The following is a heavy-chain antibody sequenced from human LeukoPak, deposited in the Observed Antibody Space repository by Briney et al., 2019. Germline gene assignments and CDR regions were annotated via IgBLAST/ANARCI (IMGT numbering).Heavy chain of an antibody. CDR3: ARGRGGYSYGPN. CDR1: GGSFSGYY. D-gene: IGHD5-18*01. CDR2: INHSGST. Sequence: SETLSLTCAVYGGSFSGYYWSWIRQPPGKGLEWIGEINHSGSTNYNPSLKSRVTISADTSKNQFSLKLSSVTAADTAVYYCARGRGGYSYGPNWGQGTLVTVSS. V-gene: IGHV4-34*01. J-gene: IGHJ4*02.